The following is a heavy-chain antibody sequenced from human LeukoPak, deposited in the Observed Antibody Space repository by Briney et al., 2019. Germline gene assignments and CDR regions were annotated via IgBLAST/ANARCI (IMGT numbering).Heavy chain of an antibody. V-gene: IGHV3-48*01. Sequence: TGGSLRLSCVASGFSFSTYSMNWARQAPGEGLEWVSYVGTGSSTIFYADSVRGRFTISRDNAKNSLYLQMNTLRAEDTAVYFCVRDYLYAFDIWGQGTTVTVSS. CDR3: VRDYLYAFDI. CDR1: GFSFSTYS. J-gene: IGHJ3*02. CDR2: VGTGSSTI.